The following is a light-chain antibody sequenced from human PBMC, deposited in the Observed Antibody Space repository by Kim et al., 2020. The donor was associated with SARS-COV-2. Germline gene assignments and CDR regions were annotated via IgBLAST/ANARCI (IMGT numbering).Light chain of an antibody. CDR3: QSFDISLSGSL. CDR2: DHN. J-gene: IGLJ3*02. V-gene: IGLV1-40*01. CDR1: IYNIGAGYY. Sequence: TTSCTSSIYNIGAGYYVHCYQQLPGTAPNLVIFDHNHRPSGVPDRFSGFKSGISASLAFTGLQTDDEADYYCQSFDISLSGSLFGGGTKLTVL.